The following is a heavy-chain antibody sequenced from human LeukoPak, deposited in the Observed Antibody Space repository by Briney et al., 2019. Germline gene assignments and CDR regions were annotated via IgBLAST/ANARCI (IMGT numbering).Heavy chain of an antibody. CDR1: GGSIISVSFS. J-gene: IGHJ4*02. CDR2: IYSSGSA. D-gene: IGHD3-10*01. V-gene: IGHV4-30-4*07. Sequence: SQTLSLTCAVSGGSIISVSFSWTWIRQPPGKGLEWIGYIYSSGSAYYNPSLKSRFTISVDTSKNQFSLNLSSVTAEDTAVYYCARSYGSGSYYKNVWDYWGQGTLVTVSS. CDR3: ARSYGSGSYYKNVWDY.